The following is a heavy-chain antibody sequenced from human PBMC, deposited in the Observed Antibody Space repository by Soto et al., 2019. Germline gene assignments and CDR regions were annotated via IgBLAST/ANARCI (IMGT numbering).Heavy chain of an antibody. J-gene: IGHJ3*02. CDR3: AIGSRYDGSNLDAYAI. D-gene: IGHD5-12*01. CDR1: GFTFSDYY. CDR2: ISGSGSSI. Sequence: PGGSLRLSCAASGFTFSDYYMSWIRKAPRKGLEWVSYISGSGSSIYYADSVKGRFTISRDNAKNSLYLQMNSLKAEDTAVYYCAIGSRYDGSNLDAYAIRGQGPIVTVSS. V-gene: IGHV3-11*01.